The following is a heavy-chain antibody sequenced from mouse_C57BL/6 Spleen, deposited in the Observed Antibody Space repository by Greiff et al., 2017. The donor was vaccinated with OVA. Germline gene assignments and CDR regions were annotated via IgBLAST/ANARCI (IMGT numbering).Heavy chain of an antibody. CDR3: ARSDYDIFDY. CDR2: ILPGSGRT. J-gene: IGHJ2*01. D-gene: IGHD2-4*01. V-gene: IGHV1-9*01. Sequence: QVQLKESGAELMKPGASVKLSCKATGYTFTGYWIEWVKQRPGHGLEWIGEILPGSGRTNYNDKFKGKATFTADTSSNTAYMQLSSLTTEDSAIYYCARSDYDIFDYWGQGTTLTVSS. CDR1: GYTFTGYW.